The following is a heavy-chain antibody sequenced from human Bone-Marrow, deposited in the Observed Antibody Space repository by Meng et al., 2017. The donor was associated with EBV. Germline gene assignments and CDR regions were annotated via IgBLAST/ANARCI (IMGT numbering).Heavy chain of an antibody. CDR1: GGSISSGGYY. Sequence: VQLQESGPGLGKPSQTLSLTCAVSGGSISSGGYYWSWIRQPPGKGLEWIGYIYYSGSTYYNPSLKSRVTISVDTSKNQFSLKLSSVTAADTAVYYCASGSTAAGTDYWGQGTLVTVSS. CDR3: ASGSTAAGTDY. CDR2: IYYSGST. J-gene: IGHJ4*02. V-gene: IGHV4-30-4*01. D-gene: IGHD6-13*01.